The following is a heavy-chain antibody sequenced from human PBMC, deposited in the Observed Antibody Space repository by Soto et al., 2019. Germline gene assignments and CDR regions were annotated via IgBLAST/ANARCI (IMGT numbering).Heavy chain of an antibody. CDR3: ARGESDYYYYYMDV. D-gene: IGHD3-16*01. CDR2: IAGTGGST. CDR1: AFLVSTHP. V-gene: IGHV3-23*01. Sequence: AGTLRLSCEDYAFLVSTHPMSSDRQAPENGLHSVSTIAGTGGSTYYLDSVRGRFTISTDKAKTTLYLNMNILRDDDTAIYYCARGESDYYYYYMDVWGKGAPVTVSS. J-gene: IGHJ6*03.